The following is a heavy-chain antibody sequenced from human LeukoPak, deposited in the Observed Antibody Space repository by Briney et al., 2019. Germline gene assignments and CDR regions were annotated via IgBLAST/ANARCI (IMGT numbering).Heavy chain of an antibody. CDR2: ISSSSSYI. V-gene: IGHV3-21*01. J-gene: IGHJ3*02. CDR1: GFTFSSYS. CDR3: AMPNCSGGSCFWLAFDI. Sequence: GSLRLSCAASGFTFSSYSMNWVRQAPGKGLEWVSSISSSSSYIYYADSVKGRFTISRDNAKNSLYLQMNSLRAGDTAVYYCAMPNCSGGSCFWLAFDIWGQGTMVTVSS. D-gene: IGHD2-15*01.